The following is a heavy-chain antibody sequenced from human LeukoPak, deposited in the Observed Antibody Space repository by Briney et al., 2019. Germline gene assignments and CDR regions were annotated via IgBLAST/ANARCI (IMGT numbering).Heavy chain of an antibody. CDR1: GGTFSSYA. J-gene: IGHJ4*02. Sequence: GASVKVSCKASGGTFSSYAISWVRQAPGQGLEWMGIINPSGGSTSYAQKFQGRVTMTRDTSTSTVYMELSSLRSEDTAVYYCARDPRDGYDYWGQGTLVTVSS. V-gene: IGHV1-46*01. CDR2: INPSGGST. CDR3: ARDPRDGYDY. D-gene: IGHD5-24*01.